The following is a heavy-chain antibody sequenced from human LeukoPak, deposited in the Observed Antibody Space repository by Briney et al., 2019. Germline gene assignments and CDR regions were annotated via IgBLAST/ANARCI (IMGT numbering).Heavy chain of an antibody. Sequence: GASVKVSCKASGYTFTSYGISWVRQAPGQGLEWMGWISAYNGNTNYAQKLQGRVTMTTDTSTSTAYIELRSLRSDDTAVYYCARASIVVVPAAIVAFDIWGQGTMVTVSS. V-gene: IGHV1-18*01. CDR2: ISAYNGNT. D-gene: IGHD2-2*01. CDR1: GYTFTSYG. J-gene: IGHJ3*02. CDR3: ARASIVVVPAAIVAFDI.